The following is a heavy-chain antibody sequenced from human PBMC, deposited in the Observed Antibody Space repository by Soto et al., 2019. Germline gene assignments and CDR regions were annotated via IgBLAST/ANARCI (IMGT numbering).Heavy chain of an antibody. CDR1: GGTFSSYT. J-gene: IGHJ4*02. CDR2: IIPILGIA. V-gene: IGHV1-69*02. Sequence: ASVKVSCKASGGTFSSYTISWVRQAPGQGLEWMGRIIPILGIANYAQKFQGRVTITADKSTSTAYMELSSLRSEDTAVYYCARGGVGCSSTSCPNYYFDYWGQGTLVTVSS. CDR3: ARGGVGCSSTSCPNYYFDY. D-gene: IGHD2-2*01.